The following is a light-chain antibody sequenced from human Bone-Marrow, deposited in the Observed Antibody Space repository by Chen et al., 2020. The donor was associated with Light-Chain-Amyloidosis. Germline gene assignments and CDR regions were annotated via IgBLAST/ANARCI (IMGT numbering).Light chain of an antibody. CDR1: SSDIGTWNL. Sequence: QSALTQPPSGPGSPGQSITISCTGTSSDIGTWNLVSWYQQHPGKAPKLLIYEDSYRPSEISDRFSGSKSGHTASLTISGLQADDEADYYCCSYAGRDTFVFGGGTRLTVL. V-gene: IGLV2-23*02. CDR2: EDS. CDR3: CSYAGRDTFV. J-gene: IGLJ2*01.